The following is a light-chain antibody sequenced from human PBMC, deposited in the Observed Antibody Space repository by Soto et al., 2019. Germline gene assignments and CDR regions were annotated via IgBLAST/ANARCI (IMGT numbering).Light chain of an antibody. J-gene: IGKJ1*01. V-gene: IGKV3-11*01. Sequence: EIVLTQSPATLSLSPGERATLSCRASQSVRNYLAWYQQKPCQAPRLLIYDAFNRAAGIPARFSGSGTGTDFNLTISSLEPEDFAVYYCQQRSSWPRTFGQGTKVEIK. CDR3: QQRSSWPRT. CDR1: QSVRNY. CDR2: DAF.